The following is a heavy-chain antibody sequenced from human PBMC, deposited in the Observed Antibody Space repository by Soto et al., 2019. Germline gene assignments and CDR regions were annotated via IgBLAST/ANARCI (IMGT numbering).Heavy chain of an antibody. CDR3: ARDLWELVYYYGMDV. CDR1: GFTFSSYA. D-gene: IGHD1-26*01. Sequence: GGSLRLSCAASGFTFSSYAMSWVRQAPGKGLEWVSAISGSGGSTYYADSVKGRFTISRDNAKNALYLQMNSLRAEDTAVYYCARDLWELVYYYGMDVWGQGTAVTVSS. CDR2: ISGSGGST. J-gene: IGHJ6*02. V-gene: IGHV3-23*01.